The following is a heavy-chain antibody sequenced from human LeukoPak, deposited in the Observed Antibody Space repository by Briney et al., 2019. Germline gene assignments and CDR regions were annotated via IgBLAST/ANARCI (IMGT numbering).Heavy chain of an antibody. J-gene: IGHJ4*02. CDR3: ARNIIAVAGIDY. CDR1: GGSFSGYY. V-gene: IGHV4-34*01. Sequence: PSETLSLTCAVYGGSFSGYYWSWIRQPPGKGLEWIGEINHSGSTNYNPSLKSRVTISVDTSKNQFSLKLSSVTAADTAVYYCARNIIAVAGIDYWGQGTLVTVSS. CDR2: INHSGST. D-gene: IGHD6-19*01.